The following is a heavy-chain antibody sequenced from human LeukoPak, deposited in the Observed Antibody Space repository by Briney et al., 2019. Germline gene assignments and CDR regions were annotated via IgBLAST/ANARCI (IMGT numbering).Heavy chain of an antibody. V-gene: IGHV1-2*02. CDR1: GYTFTGYP. Sequence: GASVKVSCKASGYTFTGYPMHWVRQAPGQGLEWMGWINPNSGDTKYAQKFQGRVTMTRDTSISTAYMELSRLRSDDTAVYYCVRALTTVATWLFLWGRGTLVTVSS. D-gene: IGHD4-17*01. J-gene: IGHJ2*01. CDR3: VRALTTVATWLFL. CDR2: INPNSGDT.